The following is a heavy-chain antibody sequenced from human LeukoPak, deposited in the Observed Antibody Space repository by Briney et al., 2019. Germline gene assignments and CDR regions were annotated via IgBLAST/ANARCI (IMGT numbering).Heavy chain of an antibody. V-gene: IGHV3-23*01. CDR3: AKLRLYSSGWYYFDY. CDR1: GFTFSSYG. J-gene: IGHJ4*02. Sequence: GGSLRLSCAASGFTFSSYGMSWVRQAPGKGLEWVSAISGSGGSTYYADSVKGRFTISRDNSKNTLYLQMNSLRAEDTAVYYCAKLRLYSSGWYYFDYWGQGTLVTVSS. CDR2: ISGSGGST. D-gene: IGHD6-19*01.